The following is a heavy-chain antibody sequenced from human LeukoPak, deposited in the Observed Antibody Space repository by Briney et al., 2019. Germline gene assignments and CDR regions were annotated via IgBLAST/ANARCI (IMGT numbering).Heavy chain of an antibody. J-gene: IGHJ4*02. CDR3: ARLAGGNSGIAFDY. V-gene: IGHV4-34*01. CDR1: GGSFSGYY. CDR2: INHSGST. Sequence: SETLSLTCAVYGGSFSGYYWSWIRQPPGKGLEWIGEINHSGSTNYNPSLKSRVTISVDTSKNQFSLKLSSVTAADTAVYYCARLAGGNSGIAFDYWGQGTLVTVSS. D-gene: IGHD4-23*01.